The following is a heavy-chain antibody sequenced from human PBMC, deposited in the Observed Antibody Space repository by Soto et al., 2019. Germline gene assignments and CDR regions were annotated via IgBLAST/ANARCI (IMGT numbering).Heavy chain of an antibody. CDR1: GGSISSYY. J-gene: IGHJ5*02. Sequence: SETLSLTCTVSGGSISSYYWSWIRQPPGKGLEWIGYIYYSGSTNYNPSLKSRVTISVDTSKNQFSLKLSSVTAADTAVYYCARWYATYYYDRNWFDPRGQGTLVTVSS. D-gene: IGHD3-22*01. CDR2: IYYSGST. V-gene: IGHV4-59*01. CDR3: ARWYATYYYDRNWFDP.